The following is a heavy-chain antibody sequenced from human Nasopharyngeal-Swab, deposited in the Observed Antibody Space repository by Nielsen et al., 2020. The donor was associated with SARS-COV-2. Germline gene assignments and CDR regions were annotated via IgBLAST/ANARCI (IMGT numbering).Heavy chain of an antibody. V-gene: IGHV5-51*01. D-gene: IGHD5-24*01. CDR3: ARRAARDGYNYEVDP. CDR2: VYPGNSEI. CDR1: GYSFVNHW. J-gene: IGHJ5*02. Sequence: GESLKISCMASGYSFVNHWIGWVRQKPGKGLEWMGMVYPGNSEIAYSPSFQGQITISVDKSINTAYLQWNSLRASDTAMYFCARRAARDGYNYEVDPWGQGTLVTV.